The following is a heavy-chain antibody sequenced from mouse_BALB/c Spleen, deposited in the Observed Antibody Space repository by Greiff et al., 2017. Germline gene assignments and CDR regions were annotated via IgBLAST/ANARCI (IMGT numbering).Heavy chain of an antibody. D-gene: IGHD1-1*01. CDR3: ARGATVEGFAY. CDR2: IFPGTGTT. V-gene: IGHV1S132*01. CDR1: GYTFTSYW. Sequence: VQLQESGAELVKPGASVKLSCKTSGYTFTSYWIQWVKQRPGQGLGWIGEIFPGTGTTYYNEKFKGKATLTIDTSSSTAYMQLSSLTSEDSAVYFCARGATVEGFAYWGQGTLVTVSA. J-gene: IGHJ3*01.